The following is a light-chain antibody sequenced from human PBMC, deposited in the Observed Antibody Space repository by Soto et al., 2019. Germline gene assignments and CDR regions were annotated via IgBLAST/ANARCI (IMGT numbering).Light chain of an antibody. J-gene: IGLJ2*01. CDR1: SSDVGGYNY. V-gene: IGLV2-14*01. Sequence: QSALTQPASVSGSPGQSITISCTGTSSDVGGYNYVSWYQQHPGKAPKLMIYDVSDRPSGVSNRFSGSKSGYTASLTISGLQAEDEADYYCSSYTSSSTRLFGGGTKLTVL. CDR2: DVS. CDR3: SSYTSSSTRL.